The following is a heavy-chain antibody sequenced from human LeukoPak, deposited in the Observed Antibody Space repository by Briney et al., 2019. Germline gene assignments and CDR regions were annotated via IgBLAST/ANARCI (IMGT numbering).Heavy chain of an antibody. V-gene: IGHV3-66*01. CDR1: GFTVSSNY. D-gene: IGHD1-26*01. Sequence: GGSLRLSCVASGFTVSSNYMSWVRQAPGRGLEWVSVIYSGGTTYHADSVKGRFTISRDNSKNTLYLQMNSLRVEDTAVYYCTRTMGARFLVGWFDPWGQGTLVTVSS. CDR3: TRTMGARFLVGWFDP. J-gene: IGHJ5*02. CDR2: IYSGGTT.